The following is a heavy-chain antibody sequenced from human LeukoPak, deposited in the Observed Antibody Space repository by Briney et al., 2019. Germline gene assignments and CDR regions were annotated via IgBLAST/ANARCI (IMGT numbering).Heavy chain of an antibody. J-gene: IGHJ6*02. CDR1: GDSSSGVDYY. CDR3: ARAHYYYGMDV. CDR2: NSFSGSS. V-gene: IGHV4-30-4*08. Sequence: SQTLSLTCTVTGDSSSGVDYYWTWIRQPPGKGLEWIGYNSFSGSSGYNPSLRTRVSISLDTSKNQFSLKLYSVTAADTAVYYCARAHYYYGMDVWGQGTTVIVSS.